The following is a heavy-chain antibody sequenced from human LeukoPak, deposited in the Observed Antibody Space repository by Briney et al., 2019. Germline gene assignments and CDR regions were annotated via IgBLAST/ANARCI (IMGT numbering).Heavy chain of an antibody. J-gene: IGHJ4*02. CDR1: GFTFSNAW. V-gene: IGHV3-15*01. CDR3: TTVYCSSTSCYVASDY. D-gene: IGHD2-2*01. CDR2: IKSKTDGGTT. Sequence: PGGSLRLSCAASGFTFSNAWMSWVRQAPGKGLGWGGRIKSKTDGGTTDYAAPVKGRFTISRDDSKNTLYLQMNSLKTEDTAVYYCTTVYCSSTSCYVASDYWGQGTLVTVSS.